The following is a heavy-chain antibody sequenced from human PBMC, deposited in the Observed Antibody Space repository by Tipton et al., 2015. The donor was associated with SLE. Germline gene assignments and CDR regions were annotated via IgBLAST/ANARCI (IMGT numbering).Heavy chain of an antibody. V-gene: IGHV1-18*01. CDR2: ISAYNGNT. CDR3: AKDWGWELQFYYYFGMDV. D-gene: IGHD1-26*01. Sequence: QLVQSGPEVKKPGASVKVSCKASGYTFTSYGISWVRQAPGQGLEWMGWISAYNGNTNYAQKLQGRVTMTTDTSTSTAYMELRSLRSDDTAVYYCAKDWGWELQFYYYFGMDVWGQGTTVTVSS. J-gene: IGHJ6*02. CDR1: GYTFTSYG.